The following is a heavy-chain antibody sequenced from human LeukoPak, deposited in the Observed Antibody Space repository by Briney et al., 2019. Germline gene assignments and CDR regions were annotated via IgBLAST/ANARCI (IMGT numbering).Heavy chain of an antibody. Sequence: SVKVSCKASGYTLTSYGISWVRQAPGQGLEWMGRIIPILGIANYAQKFQGRVTITADKSTSTAYMELSSLRSEDTAVYYCASNLWDYDSSGYYYDWGQGTLVTVSS. J-gene: IGHJ4*02. V-gene: IGHV1-69*04. D-gene: IGHD3-22*01. CDR3: ASNLWDYDSSGYYYD. CDR2: IIPILGIA. CDR1: GYTLTSYG.